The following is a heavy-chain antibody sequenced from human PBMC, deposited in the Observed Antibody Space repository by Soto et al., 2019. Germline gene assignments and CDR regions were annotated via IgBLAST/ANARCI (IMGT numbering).Heavy chain of an antibody. CDR1: GGSISSYY. CDR3: ARWKYSSSSDDAFDI. V-gene: IGHV4-59*01. D-gene: IGHD6-6*01. Sequence: SETLSLTCTVSGGSISSYYWSWIRQPPGKGLEWIGYIYYSGSTNYNPSLKSRVTISVDTSKNQFSLKLSSVTAADTAVYYCARWKYSSSSDDAFDIWGQGTMVTVSS. J-gene: IGHJ3*02. CDR2: IYYSGST.